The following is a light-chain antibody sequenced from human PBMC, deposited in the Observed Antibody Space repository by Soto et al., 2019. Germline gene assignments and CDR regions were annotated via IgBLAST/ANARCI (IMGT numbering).Light chain of an antibody. CDR1: QSVRSSH. Sequence: IVLTQSPGTLSLSPGQGASVSCSASQSVRSSHLPSYQHKPGQAPRLLIYDASNRATGIPARFSGSGSGTDFTLTISSLEPDDFAVYYCQQRADWPITFGQGTRLEIK. V-gene: IGKV3D-20*02. CDR3: QQRADWPIT. J-gene: IGKJ5*01. CDR2: DAS.